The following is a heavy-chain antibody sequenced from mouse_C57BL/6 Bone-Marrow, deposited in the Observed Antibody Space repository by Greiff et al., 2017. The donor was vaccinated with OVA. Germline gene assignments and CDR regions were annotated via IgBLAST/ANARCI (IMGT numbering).Heavy chain of an antibody. V-gene: IGHV14-4*01. D-gene: IGHD2-12*01. J-gene: IGHJ3*01. CDR1: GFNIKDDY. CDR3: ITEGGRRFAY. Sequence: EVQLQQSGAELVRPGASVKLSCTASGFNIKDDYMHWVKQRPEQGLEWIGWIDPENGDTEYASKFQGKATITAATSSNTAYLQLSSLTSEDTAVYDCITEGGRRFAYWGQGTLVTVSA. CDR2: IDPENGDT.